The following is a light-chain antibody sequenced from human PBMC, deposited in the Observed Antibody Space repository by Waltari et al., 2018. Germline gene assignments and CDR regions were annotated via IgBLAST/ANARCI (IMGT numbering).Light chain of an antibody. CDR3: QQYNDWPLT. J-gene: IGKJ1*01. V-gene: IGKV3-15*01. CDR2: GTS. Sequence: IVMTQSPDTLAVSPGERVTLSCRASQSVSSNLAWYQQKPGQAPRLVIYGTSTRATGIPARFSGSGSGTEFTLTISSVQSEDSVVYYCQQYNDWPLTFGQGTKVEMK. CDR1: QSVSSN.